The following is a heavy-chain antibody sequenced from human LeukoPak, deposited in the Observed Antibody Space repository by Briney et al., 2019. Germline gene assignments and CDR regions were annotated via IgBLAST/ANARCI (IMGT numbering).Heavy chain of an antibody. V-gene: IGHV3-7*01. CDR3: ARSLGGGAYCSSTSCYTGDAFDI. J-gene: IGHJ3*02. CDR2: IKQDGSDK. Sequence: PGGSLRLSCAASGFTFSTYWMSWVRQAPGKGLEWVANIKQDGSDKKYGDSVKGRFTISRDNAQTSLSLQMNSLRAEDTAVYYCARSLGGGAYCSSTSCYTGDAFDIWGQGTMVTVSS. CDR1: GFTFSTYW. D-gene: IGHD2-2*02.